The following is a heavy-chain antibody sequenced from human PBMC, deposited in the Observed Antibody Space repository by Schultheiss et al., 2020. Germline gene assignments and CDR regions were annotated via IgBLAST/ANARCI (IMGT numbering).Heavy chain of an antibody. V-gene: IGHV3-72*01. Sequence: SLKISCAASGFTFSSYSMNWVRQAPGKGLEWVGRTRNKANSYTTEYAASVKGRFTISRDDSKNTLYLQMNSLRAEDTAVYYCAKEAVTAIRGWYFDLWGRGTLVTVSA. D-gene: IGHD2-21*02. CDR2: TRNKANSYTT. J-gene: IGHJ2*01. CDR1: GFTFSSYS. CDR3: AKEAVTAIRGWYFDL.